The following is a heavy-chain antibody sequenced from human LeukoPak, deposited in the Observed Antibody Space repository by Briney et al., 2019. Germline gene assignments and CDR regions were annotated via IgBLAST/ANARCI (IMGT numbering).Heavy chain of an antibody. CDR2: ISSSSSYI. CDR3: ARDLRYSGAFDI. V-gene: IGHV3-21*01. Sequence: PGGSLRLSCAASGFSFSSYSMNWIRQAPGKGLELVSSISSSSSYIYYADSVKGRFTISRDNSKNTLYLQMNSLRAEDTAVYFCARDLRYSGAFDIWGQGTMVTVSS. CDR1: GFSFSSYS. D-gene: IGHD4-17*01. J-gene: IGHJ3*02.